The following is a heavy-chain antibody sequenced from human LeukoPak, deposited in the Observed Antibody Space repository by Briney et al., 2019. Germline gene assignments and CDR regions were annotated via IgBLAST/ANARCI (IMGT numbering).Heavy chain of an antibody. V-gene: IGHV3-7*01. J-gene: IGHJ4*02. D-gene: IGHD1-26*01. CDR1: GLAFKNYW. CDR3: ARAPVGATAEYFDY. Sequence: GGSLRLSCLGTGLAFKNYWMTWVRQAPGKGLEWVANIHPDGSVKNYVDAVRGRFTISRDNAKNSLYLQLDNLRADDTAVYYCARAPVGATAEYFDYWGQGTLVTVSS. CDR2: IHPDGSVK.